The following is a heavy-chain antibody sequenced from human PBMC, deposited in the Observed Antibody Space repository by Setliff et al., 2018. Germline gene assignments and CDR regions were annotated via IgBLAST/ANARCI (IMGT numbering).Heavy chain of an antibody. CDR2: IHDSGNPT. D-gene: IGHD3-16*01. Sequence: PGGSLRLSCEASGFTFSSYTMTWIRQAPGKGLEWISYIHDSGNPTYYADSVKGRFTVSRDNAKNSLYLQMTSLRAEDTAIYYCARTTGYRLEGDFDYWGQGTLVTVSS. J-gene: IGHJ4*02. V-gene: IGHV3-48*04. CDR3: ARTTGYRLEGDFDY. CDR1: GFTFSSYT.